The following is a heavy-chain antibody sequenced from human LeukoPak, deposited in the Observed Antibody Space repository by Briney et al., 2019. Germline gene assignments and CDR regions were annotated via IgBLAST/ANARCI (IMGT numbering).Heavy chain of an antibody. CDR2: IIPIFGTA. Sequence: GASVKVSCKASGGTFSSYAISWVRQAPGQGLEWMGGIIPIFGTANYAQKFQGRVMITADESTSTAYMELSSLRSEDTAVYYCASGGIAVAKTFDYWGQGTLVTVSS. V-gene: IGHV1-69*13. CDR3: ASGGIAVAKTFDY. D-gene: IGHD6-19*01. CDR1: GGTFSSYA. J-gene: IGHJ4*02.